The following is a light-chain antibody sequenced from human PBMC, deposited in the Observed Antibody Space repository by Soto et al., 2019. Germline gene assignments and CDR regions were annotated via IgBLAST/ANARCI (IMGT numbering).Light chain of an antibody. CDR1: QGISNY. Sequence: DIQMTQSPSSLSASLGDRFTITCLASQGISNYLAWYQHKTGKVPKLLIYAASTLQSGVPSRFSGSGSGTDFTLTISSLQPEDVATYYCQKYNSAPRTFGQGTKV. CDR3: QKYNSAPRT. CDR2: AAS. V-gene: IGKV1-27*01. J-gene: IGKJ1*01.